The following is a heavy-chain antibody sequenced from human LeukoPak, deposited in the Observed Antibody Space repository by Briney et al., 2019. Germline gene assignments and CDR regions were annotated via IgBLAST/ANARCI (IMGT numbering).Heavy chain of an antibody. V-gene: IGHV4-30-4*01. J-gene: IGHJ6*02. D-gene: IGHD3-22*01. CDR1: GGSISSGDYY. Sequence: KTSETLSRTCTVSGGSISSGDYYWSWIRQPPGKGLEWIGYIYYSGSTYYNPSLKSRVTISVDTSKNQFSLKLSSVTAADTPVYYCARGTYYYDSSGYYYYYYGMDVWGQGTTVTVSS. CDR2: IYYSGST. CDR3: ARGTYYYDSSGYYYYYYGMDV.